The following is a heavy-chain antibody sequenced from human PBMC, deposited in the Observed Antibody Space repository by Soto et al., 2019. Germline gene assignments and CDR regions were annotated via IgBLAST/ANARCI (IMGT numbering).Heavy chain of an antibody. CDR1: GGSISSYY. CDR2: IYYSGST. Sequence: PSETLSLTCTVSGGSISSYYWSWIRQPPGKGLEWIGYIYYSGSTNYNPSLKSRVTISVDTSKNQFSLKLSSVTAADTAVYYCARYAVVVPAAEYYYYYMDVWGKGTTVTVS. CDR3: ARYAVVVPAAEYYYYYMDV. D-gene: IGHD2-2*01. J-gene: IGHJ6*03. V-gene: IGHV4-59*01.